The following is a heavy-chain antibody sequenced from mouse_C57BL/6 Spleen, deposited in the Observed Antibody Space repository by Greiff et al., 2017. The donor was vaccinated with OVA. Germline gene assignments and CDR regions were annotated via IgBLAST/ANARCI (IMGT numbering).Heavy chain of an antibody. CDR2: IWSDGST. D-gene: IGHD3-2*02. J-gene: IGHJ4*01. Sequence: QVQLKESGPGLVAPSQSLSITCTVSGFSLTSYGVHWVRQPPGKGLEWLVVIWSDGSTTYNSALKSRLSISKDNSKSQVFLKMNSLQTDDTAMYYCARLDSSGYGYAMDYWGQGTSVTVSS. V-gene: IGHV2-6*03. CDR1: GFSLTSYG. CDR3: ARLDSSGYGYAMDY.